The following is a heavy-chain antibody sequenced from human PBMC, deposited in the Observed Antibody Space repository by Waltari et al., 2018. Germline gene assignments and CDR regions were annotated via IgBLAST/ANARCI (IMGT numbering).Heavy chain of an antibody. CDR3: ARVFSIFGVISGEDV. J-gene: IGHJ6*02. CDR2: TNGSGTTI. CDR1: GFTFSDHY. D-gene: IGHD3-3*01. V-gene: IGHV3-11*04. Sequence: QVQLVESGGGLVKPGGSLRLSCAASGFTFSDHYMTWIRQAPGKGLGWVSTTNGSGTTIDDADSVKGRFTVSRDNSKNSLFLLMNSLRADDTALYYCARVFSIFGVISGEDVWGQGTTVTVSS.